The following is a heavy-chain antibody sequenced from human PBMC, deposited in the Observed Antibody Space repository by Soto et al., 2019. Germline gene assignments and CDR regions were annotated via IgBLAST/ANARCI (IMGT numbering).Heavy chain of an antibody. CDR2: ISYDGSSK. D-gene: IGHD2-8*02. CDR3: TGEVASGY. J-gene: IGHJ4*02. Sequence: QVQLVESGGGVVQPGRSLRLSCAASGFTFSSYGMHWVRQAPGKGLEWVAVISYDGSSKYYADSVKGRFTISRDNSKNKLYLEMNSLRADDTAVYYCTGEVASGYWGQGTLVTVSS. CDR1: GFTFSSYG. V-gene: IGHV3-30*03.